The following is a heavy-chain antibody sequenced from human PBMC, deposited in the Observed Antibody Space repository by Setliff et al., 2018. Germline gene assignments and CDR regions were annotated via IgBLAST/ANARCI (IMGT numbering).Heavy chain of an antibody. V-gene: IGHV4-61*09. D-gene: IGHD6-19*01. CDR2: IYTSGST. J-gene: IGHJ4*02. CDR1: GGSISSGSYY. Sequence: SETLSLTCTVSGGSISSGSYYWSWIRQPAGKGLEWIGHIYTSGSTNYNPSLKSRVTISVDTSKNQFSLKLSSVTAADTAVYYCASRPTPGIAVAGTEYWGQGTLVTVSS. CDR3: ASRPTPGIAVAGTEY.